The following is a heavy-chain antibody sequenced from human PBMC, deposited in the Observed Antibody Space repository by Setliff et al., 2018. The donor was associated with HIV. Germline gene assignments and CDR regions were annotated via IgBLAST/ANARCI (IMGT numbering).Heavy chain of an antibody. CDR2: INTDERYT. CDR3: ARGYYGSDLQNGMDV. CDR1: GFAFSTYW. D-gene: IGHD3-10*01. J-gene: IGHJ6*02. V-gene: IGHV3-74*01. Sequence: GGSLRLSCAASGFAFSTYWMHWVRQAPGKGLVWVSRINTDERYTLYADSVKGRFTISRDNVKNTLYLQMNSLRGEDTAVYFCARGYYGSDLQNGMDVWGQGTTVTVSS.